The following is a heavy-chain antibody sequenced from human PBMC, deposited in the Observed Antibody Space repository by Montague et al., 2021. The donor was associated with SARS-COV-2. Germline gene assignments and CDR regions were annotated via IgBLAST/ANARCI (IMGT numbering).Heavy chain of an antibody. CDR2: LYTSEST. D-gene: IGHD3-16*01. V-gene: IGHV4-4*07. CDR1: GASVRTYY. CDR3: ARDGADYFFAYYHEMDV. J-gene: IGHJ6*02. Sequence: SETLSLTCTVSGASVRTYYWSWIRQSAGKKLEWMGRLYTSESTYYNPSFKSRVTMSLDTSKNLFSLNLSPMTAADTAVYYCARDGADYFFAYYHEMDVWGQGIAVTVSS.